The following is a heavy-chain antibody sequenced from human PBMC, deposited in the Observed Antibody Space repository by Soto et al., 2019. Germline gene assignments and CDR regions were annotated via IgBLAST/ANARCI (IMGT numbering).Heavy chain of an antibody. Sequence: ASVKVSCKASGGTFSSYAISWVRQAPGQGLEWMGWISAIFGKTNYAQKLQGRVTMTADKSTSTAYMELRSLRSDDTAVYYCARAPREWGFDYWGPGTLVTSPQ. CDR2: ISAIFGKT. J-gene: IGHJ4*02. CDR1: GGTFSSYA. CDR3: ARAPREWGFDY. D-gene: IGHD3-3*01. V-gene: IGHV1-69*06.